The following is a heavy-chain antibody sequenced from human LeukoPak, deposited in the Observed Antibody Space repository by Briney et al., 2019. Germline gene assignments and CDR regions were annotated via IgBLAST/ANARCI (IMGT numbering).Heavy chain of an antibody. D-gene: IGHD6-6*01. V-gene: IGHV4-30-4*01. J-gene: IGHJ4*02. CDR3: ASIEPYSSSSY. CDR1: GGSISSGDYY. CDR2: IYYSGST. Sequence: SETLSLTCTVSGGSISSGDYYWSWIRQPPGKGLEWIGYIYYSGSTYYNPSLKSRVTISVDTSKNQFSLKLSSVTPEDTAVYYCASIEPYSSSSYWGQGTLVTVSS.